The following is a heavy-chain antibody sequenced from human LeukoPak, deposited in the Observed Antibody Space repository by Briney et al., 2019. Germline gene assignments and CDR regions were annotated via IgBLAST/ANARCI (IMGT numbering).Heavy chain of an antibody. Sequence: TGGTLRFYCSASGFTFSSYAMHWVREAPGKGLGYVSAINSNGGITFYADSMKGRFTISRDDSKNTLYLQMSSLRAEDTAIYYCVKGVAARLDYWGQGTLVTVSS. CDR1: GFTFSSYA. CDR3: VKGVAARLDY. J-gene: IGHJ4*02. V-gene: IGHV3-64D*09. D-gene: IGHD6-6*01. CDR2: INSNGGIT.